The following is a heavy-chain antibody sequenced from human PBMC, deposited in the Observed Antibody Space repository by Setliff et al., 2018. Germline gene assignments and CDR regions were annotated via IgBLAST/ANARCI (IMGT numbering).Heavy chain of an antibody. V-gene: IGHV1-18*01. CDR3: ARGRSYEGSGYSDDAFDI. CDR2: ISTYSGKT. Sequence: SVKVSCKASGYTLTMYGISWVRQGPGQGLEWMGWISTYSGKTHYPQQFKGRVTMTTETSTSTVYMELSGLRSDDTAVYYCARGRSYEGSGYSDDAFDIWGQGTLVTVSS. J-gene: IGHJ3*02. CDR1: GYTLTMYG. D-gene: IGHD5-18*01.